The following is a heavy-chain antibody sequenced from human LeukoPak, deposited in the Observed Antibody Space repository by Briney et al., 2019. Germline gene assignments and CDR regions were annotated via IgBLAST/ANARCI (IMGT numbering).Heavy chain of an antibody. Sequence: SETLSLTCAVYGGSFSGYYWSWIRQPPGKGLEWIGEINHSGSTNYNPSLKSRVTISVDTSKNQFSLKLSSVTAADTAVYYCARGLRYFDWFHFDYWGQGTLVTVSS. CDR3: ARGLRYFDWFHFDY. CDR1: GGSFSGYY. D-gene: IGHD3-9*01. V-gene: IGHV4-34*01. J-gene: IGHJ4*02. CDR2: INHSGST.